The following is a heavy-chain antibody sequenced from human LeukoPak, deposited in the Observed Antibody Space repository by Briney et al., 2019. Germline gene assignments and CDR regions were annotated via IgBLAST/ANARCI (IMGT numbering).Heavy chain of an antibody. J-gene: IGHJ3*02. V-gene: IGHV3-30*02. CDR2: IRFSGSIT. D-gene: IGHD1-14*01. Sequence: GGSLRLSCTASGFTFKTYSMHWVRQAPGKGLEWVAFIRFSGSITYYGDSVKGRFSISRDNSRNTLYLQMNSLRAEDTAVYYCARENPAYDAFDIWGQGTMVTVSS. CDR1: GFTFKTYS. CDR3: ARENPAYDAFDI.